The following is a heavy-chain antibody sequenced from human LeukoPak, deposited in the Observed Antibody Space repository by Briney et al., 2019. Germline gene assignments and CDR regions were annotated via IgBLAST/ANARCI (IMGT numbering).Heavy chain of an antibody. V-gene: IGHV4-39*01. CDR2: IYYSRSF. CDR3: ARQSLYSSSWHANNWFDP. CDR1: GDSISSSSYY. J-gene: IGHJ5*02. D-gene: IGHD6-13*01. Sequence: PSDPLTLTCTVSGDSISSSSYYWGWIRQPPGKGLVWIGNIYYSRSFYYNPSLKSRATISVDTSKNQFSLKLSSVTAADTAVYYCARQSLYSSSWHANNWFDPWGQGTLVTVAS.